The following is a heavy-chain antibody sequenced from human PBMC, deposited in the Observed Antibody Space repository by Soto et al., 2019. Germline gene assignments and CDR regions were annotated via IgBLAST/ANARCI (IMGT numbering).Heavy chain of an antibody. CDR2: ISSYTGNTYYQHSANT. CDR3: GTFLSTTSPDV. D-gene: IGHD2-2*01. CDR1: GYNFTNYH. Sequence: ASVKVSCKASGYNFTNYHIHWVRQAPGQGLEWMGWISSYTGNTYYQHSANTEYAQKFQGRVSLTTDTSTTTAYLELRGLRSDDTAVYYCGTFLSTTSPDVWGEGTTVTVSS. V-gene: IGHV1-18*04. J-gene: IGHJ6*04.